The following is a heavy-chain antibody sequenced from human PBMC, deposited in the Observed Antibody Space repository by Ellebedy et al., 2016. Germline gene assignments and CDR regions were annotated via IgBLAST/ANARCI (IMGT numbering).Heavy chain of an antibody. J-gene: IGHJ6*02. CDR3: IRDLVPGGADV. CDR1: GFTFSNVW. CDR2: ISSSGSTI. D-gene: IGHD2-8*02. Sequence: GGSLRLSCAASGFTFSNVWMNWVRQAPGKGLEWVSYISSSGSTIYYADSVKGRFTISRDNAKNSLYLQMTSLRVEDTALYYCIRDLVPGGADVWGQGTTVTVSS. V-gene: IGHV3-11*01.